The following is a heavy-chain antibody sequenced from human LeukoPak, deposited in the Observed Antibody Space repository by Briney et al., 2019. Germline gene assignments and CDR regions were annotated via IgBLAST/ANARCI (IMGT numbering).Heavy chain of an antibody. CDR3: ARAGLETYYGKSCFDY. Sequence: SETLSPTCTVSGGSISSSSYYWGWIRQPPGKGLEWIGSVYYSGSTYYNPSLKSRVTISVDTSKNQFSLKLSSVTAADTAVYYCARAGLETYYGKSCFDYWGQGTLVTVSS. D-gene: IGHD3-10*01. J-gene: IGHJ4*02. CDR2: VYYSGST. CDR1: GGSISSSSYY. V-gene: IGHV4-39*01.